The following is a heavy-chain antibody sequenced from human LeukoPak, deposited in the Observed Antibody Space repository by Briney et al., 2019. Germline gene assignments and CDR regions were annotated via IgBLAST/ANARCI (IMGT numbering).Heavy chain of an antibody. D-gene: IGHD6-6*01. CDR3: ARDNSFVSIAARNFDY. V-gene: IGHV4-39*07. J-gene: IGHJ4*02. CDR2: IYYSGST. CDR1: GGSISSSSYY. Sequence: SETLSLTCTVSGGSISSSSYYWGWIRQPPGKGLEWIGSIYYSGSTYYNPSLKSRVTISVDTSKNQFSLKLSSVTAADTAVYYCARDNSFVSIAARNFDYWGQGTLVTVSS.